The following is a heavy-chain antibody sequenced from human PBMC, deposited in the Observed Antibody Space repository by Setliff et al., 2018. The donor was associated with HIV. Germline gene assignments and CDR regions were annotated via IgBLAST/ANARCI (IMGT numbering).Heavy chain of an antibody. V-gene: IGHV1-69*05. Sequence: SVKVSCKASGGTFRSYAISWVRQAPGQGLEWMGGIIPIFGTANYAQKFQGRVTITTDESTSTAYIGLSSLRSEDTAVYYCARDRAHYYDSSGQMPFDIWGQGTMVTVSS. CDR1: GGTFRSYA. CDR2: IIPIFGTA. CDR3: ARDRAHYYDSSGQMPFDI. J-gene: IGHJ3*02. D-gene: IGHD3-22*01.